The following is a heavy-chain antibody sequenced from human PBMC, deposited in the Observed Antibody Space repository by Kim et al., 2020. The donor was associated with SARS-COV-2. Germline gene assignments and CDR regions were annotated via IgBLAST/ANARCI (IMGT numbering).Heavy chain of an antibody. D-gene: IGHD3-10*01. J-gene: IGHJ3*02. CDR2: IYYSGST. Sequence: SETLSLTCTVFGGSISSSSYYWGWLRQPPGKGREWVGSIYYSGSTYYNLSLKRQVTISVDTSKNQFSLKLSSVTAADTAVYYCASPHRPMVRGVDDAFDSWVQGTMVTVPS. CDR1: GGSISSSSYY. CDR3: ASPHRPMVRGVDDAFDS. V-gene: IGHV4-39*01.